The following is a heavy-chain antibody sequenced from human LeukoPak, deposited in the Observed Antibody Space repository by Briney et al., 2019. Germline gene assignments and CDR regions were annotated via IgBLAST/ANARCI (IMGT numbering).Heavy chain of an antibody. CDR2: INPSGGST. V-gene: IGHV1-46*01. CDR1: GYTFTSYY. Sequence: ASVKVSCKASGYTFTSYYMHWVRQAPGQGLEWMGIINPSGGSTGYAQKFQGRVTMTRDMSTSTVYMELSSLRSEDTAVYYCAIPRDGTTSYYWYFDLWGRGTLVTVSS. J-gene: IGHJ2*01. D-gene: IGHD4-17*01. CDR3: AIPRDGTTSYYWYFDL.